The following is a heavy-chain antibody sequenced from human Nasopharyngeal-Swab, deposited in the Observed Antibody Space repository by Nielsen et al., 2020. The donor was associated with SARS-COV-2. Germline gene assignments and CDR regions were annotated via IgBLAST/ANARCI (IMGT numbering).Heavy chain of an antibody. CDR2: IYSGGST. D-gene: IGHD6-13*01. Sequence: GESLKISCAASGFTFSDYYMSWIRQAPGKGLEWVSVIYSGGSTYYADSVKGRFTISRDNSKNTLYLQMNSLRAEDTAVYYCARDNYSSSWYQGVYYYYMDVWGKGTTVTVSS. CDR3: ARDNYSSSWYQGVYYYYMDV. V-gene: IGHV3-53*01. CDR1: GFTFSDYY. J-gene: IGHJ6*03.